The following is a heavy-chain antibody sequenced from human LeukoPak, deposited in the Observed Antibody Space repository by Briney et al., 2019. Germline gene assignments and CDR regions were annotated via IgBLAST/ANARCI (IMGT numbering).Heavy chain of an antibody. D-gene: IGHD1-26*01. CDR2: IWYDGSNK. Sequence: GGSLRLSCAASGFTFSSYGMHWVRQAPGKGLEWVAVIWYDGSNKYYADSVKGRFTISRDNSKNALYLQMNSLRAEDTAVYYCAKSPGSWFDPWGQGTLVTVSS. V-gene: IGHV3-33*06. J-gene: IGHJ5*02. CDR3: AKSPGSWFDP. CDR1: GFTFSSYG.